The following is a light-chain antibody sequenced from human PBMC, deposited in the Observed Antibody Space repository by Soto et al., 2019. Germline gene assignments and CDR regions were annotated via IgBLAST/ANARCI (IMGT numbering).Light chain of an antibody. CDR3: AAWDDSLNGPV. Sequence: QSVLTQPPSASGTPGQRVTISCSGSSSNIGSNTVNWYQQLPGTAPKLLIYSNNQRPSGVPDRFSGSKSGASASLAISGLQPDDQADYHCAAWDDSLNGPVFGGGTKLTVL. V-gene: IGLV1-44*01. CDR1: SSNIGSNT. CDR2: SNN. J-gene: IGLJ2*01.